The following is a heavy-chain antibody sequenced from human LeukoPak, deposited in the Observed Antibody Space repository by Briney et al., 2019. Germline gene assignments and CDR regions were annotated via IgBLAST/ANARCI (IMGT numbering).Heavy chain of an antibody. CDR2: IKQDGSEK. Sequence: PGGSLRLSCAASGFTFSSYWMSWVRQAPGKGLEWVANIKQDGSEKYYVDSVKGRFTISRDNAKNSLYLQMNSLRAEDTAVYYCARENHYGDYGAYYYYYMDVWGKGTTVTVSS. D-gene: IGHD4-17*01. J-gene: IGHJ6*03. V-gene: IGHV3-7*01. CDR1: GFTFSSYW. CDR3: ARENHYGDYGAYYYYYMDV.